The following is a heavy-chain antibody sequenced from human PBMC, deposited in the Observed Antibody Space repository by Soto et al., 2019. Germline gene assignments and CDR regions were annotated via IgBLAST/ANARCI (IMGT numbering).Heavy chain of an antibody. CDR1: GGSISSYY. V-gene: IGHV4-59*12. J-gene: IGHJ6*02. CDR3: AKDGGRGDDYYYYDMDV. D-gene: IGHD1-26*01. CDR2: IYYSGST. Sequence: QVQLQESGPGLVKPSETLSLTCTVSGGSISSYYWSWIRQPPGKGLEWIGYIYYSGSTNYNPSLKGRVTIAVDTSKNQFSLKLSSVTAADTAVYYCAKDGGRGDDYYYYDMDVWGQGTTVTVSS.